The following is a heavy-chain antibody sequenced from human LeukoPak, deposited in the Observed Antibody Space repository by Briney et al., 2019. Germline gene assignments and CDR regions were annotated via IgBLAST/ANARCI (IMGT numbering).Heavy chain of an antibody. CDR1: GFTLSSHG. J-gene: IGHJ1*01. CDR2: ISYDGSTK. Sequence: GRSLRLSRAASGFTLSSHGMQWVRHAPGKGLEWVAVISYDGSTKYYADSVKGRFTISRDNSKSTLYLQMNSLRAEDTAVYYCAKESGSRSYGAYFPHWGQGTLVTVSS. D-gene: IGHD6-13*01. CDR3: AKESGSRSYGAYFPH. V-gene: IGHV3-30*18.